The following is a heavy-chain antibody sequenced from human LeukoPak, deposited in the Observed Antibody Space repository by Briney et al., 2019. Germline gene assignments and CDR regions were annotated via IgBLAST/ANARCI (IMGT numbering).Heavy chain of an antibody. Sequence: ASVKVSCKASGGTFSSYAISWVRQAPGQGLEWMGIINPSGGSTSYAQKFQGRVTMTRDTSTSTAYMELGSLRSEDTAVYYCARAWPKGGFYFDNWGQGTLVTVSS. CDR2: INPSGGST. CDR1: GGTFSSYA. V-gene: IGHV1-46*01. D-gene: IGHD1-26*01. CDR3: ARAWPKGGFYFDN. J-gene: IGHJ4*02.